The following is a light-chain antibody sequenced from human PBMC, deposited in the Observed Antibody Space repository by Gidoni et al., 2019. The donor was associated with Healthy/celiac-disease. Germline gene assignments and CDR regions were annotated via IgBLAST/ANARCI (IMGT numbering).Light chain of an antibody. CDR1: SSDVGSYNL. V-gene: IGLV2-23*02. CDR3: CSYAGSNTWV. Sequence: QSALTQPAPVSGSPGQSITISCTGTSSDVGSYNLFSWYQQHPGKAPKLMIYEVSKRPSGVSNRFSGSKSGNTASLTISGLQAEDEADYYCCSYAGSNTWVFGGGTKLTVL. J-gene: IGLJ3*02. CDR2: EVS.